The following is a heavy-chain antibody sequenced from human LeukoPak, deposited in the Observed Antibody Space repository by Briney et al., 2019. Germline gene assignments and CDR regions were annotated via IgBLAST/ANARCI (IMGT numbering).Heavy chain of an antibody. D-gene: IGHD3-3*01. Sequence: ASLKVSRKASGYTFTGYYMHWVRQSPGQALEWMGWINPNSGGTNYAQKFQGRVTMTRDTSISTAYMELSRLRSDDTAVYYCARVTGYYDFWSGYYNYYYYMDVWGKGTTVTVSS. V-gene: IGHV1-2*02. J-gene: IGHJ6*03. CDR3: ARVTGYYDFWSGYYNYYYYMDV. CDR1: GYTFTGYY. CDR2: INPNSGGT.